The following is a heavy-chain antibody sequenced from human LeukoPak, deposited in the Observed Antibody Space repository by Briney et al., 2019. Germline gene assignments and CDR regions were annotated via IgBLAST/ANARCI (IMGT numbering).Heavy chain of an antibody. CDR2: ISSDGSST. D-gene: IGHD6-13*01. CDR1: GFTFSSYW. CDR3: ASLAALGVLDV. J-gene: IGHJ6*04. Sequence: GGSLRLSCAASGFTFSSYWMHWVRQAPGKGLVWVSRISSDGSSTSYADSVKGRFTISRDNAKNTLYLQMNSLRAEDTAVYYCASLAALGVLDVWGKGTTVTVSS. V-gene: IGHV3-74*01.